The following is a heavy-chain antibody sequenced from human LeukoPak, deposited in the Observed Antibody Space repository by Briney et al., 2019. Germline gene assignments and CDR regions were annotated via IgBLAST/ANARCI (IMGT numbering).Heavy chain of an antibody. CDR3: ARDRSSSWYFDY. Sequence: GGSLRLSCAASGFTFSSYSMNWVRQAPGKGLEWVSSISSSSSYIYYADSVKGRFTISRDNAKNSLYLQMNSLRAEDTAVYYCARDRSSSWYFDYWGQGTLVTVSS. J-gene: IGHJ4*02. CDR2: ISSSSSYI. V-gene: IGHV3-21*01. CDR1: GFTFSSYS. D-gene: IGHD6-13*01.